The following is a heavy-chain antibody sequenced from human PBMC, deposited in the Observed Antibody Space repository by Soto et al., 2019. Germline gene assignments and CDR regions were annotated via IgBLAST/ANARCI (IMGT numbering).Heavy chain of an antibody. D-gene: IGHD2-15*01. J-gene: IGHJ6*02. V-gene: IGHV1-69*13. CDR2: IIPIFGTA. Sequence: SVKVSCKASGGTFSCYAICCVRQAPGQGLEWMGGIIPIFGTANYAQKFQGRVTITADESTSTAYMELSSLRSEDTAVYYCARVWVYCSGGSCYFPSNGMDVWGQGTTVTVSS. CDR3: ARVWVYCSGGSCYFPSNGMDV. CDR1: GGTFSCYA.